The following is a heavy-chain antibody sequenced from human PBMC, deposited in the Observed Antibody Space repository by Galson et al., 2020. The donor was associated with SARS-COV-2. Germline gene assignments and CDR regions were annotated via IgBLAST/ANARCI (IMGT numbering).Heavy chain of an antibody. J-gene: IGHJ5*02. V-gene: IGHV5-51*01. CDR3: ARTDVLRYFDWFGNVDAGWFDP. CDR1: GYSFTSSW. Sequence: GESLKISCKGSGYSFTSSWIGWVRQMPGKGLEWMGIIYPGDSDTRYSPSFQGQATISADKSISTAYLQWSSLKASETAMYYCARTDVLRYFDWFGNVDAGWFDPWGQGTLVTVSS. D-gene: IGHD3-9*01. CDR2: IYPGDSDT.